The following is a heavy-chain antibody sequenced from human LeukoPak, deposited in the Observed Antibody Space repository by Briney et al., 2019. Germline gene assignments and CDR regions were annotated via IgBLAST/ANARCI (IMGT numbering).Heavy chain of an antibody. CDR3: AREPYDFWSGYLWFDY. J-gene: IGHJ4*02. D-gene: IGHD3-3*01. CDR2: IYYSGST. V-gene: IGHV4-39*07. CDR1: GGSISSSSYY. Sequence: SETLSLTCTVSGGSISSSSYYWGWIRQPPGKGLEWIGSIYYSGSTYYNPSLKSRVTISVDTSKNQFSLKLSSVAAADTAVYHCAREPYDFWSGYLWFDYWGQGTLVTVSS.